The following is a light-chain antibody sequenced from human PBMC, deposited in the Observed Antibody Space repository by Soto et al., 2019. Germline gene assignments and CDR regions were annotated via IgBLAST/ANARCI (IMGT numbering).Light chain of an antibody. J-gene: IGLJ1*01. CDR2: ELN. V-gene: IGLV2-8*01. Sequence: QSALTQPPSASGSPGQSVTISCTGTSSDVGGYNFVSWYQQHPGKAPKLIIYELNKRPSGVPDRFSGSKSGNTASLTVSGLQAEDEADYYCSSFAGSNNRFVFGTGTKLTVL. CDR1: SSDVGGYNF. CDR3: SSFAGSNNRFV.